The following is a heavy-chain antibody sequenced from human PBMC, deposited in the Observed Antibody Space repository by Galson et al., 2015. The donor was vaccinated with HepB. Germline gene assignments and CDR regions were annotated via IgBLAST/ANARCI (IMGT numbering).Heavy chain of an antibody. V-gene: IGHV3-33*01. CDR1: GFTFGGYG. CDR3: AREGRITVPIFDY. D-gene: IGHD4-17*01. CDR2: IWYDGSNQ. Sequence: SLRLSCAASGFTFGGYGMHWVRQAPGKGLEWVGVIWYDGSNQHYADSVKGRFTISRDNSKNILYLQLNSLRAEDTAVYYCAREGRITVPIFDYWGQGSLVTVSS. J-gene: IGHJ4*02.